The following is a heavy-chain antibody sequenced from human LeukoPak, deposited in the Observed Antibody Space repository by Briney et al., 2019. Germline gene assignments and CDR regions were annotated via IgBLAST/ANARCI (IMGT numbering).Heavy chain of an antibody. CDR2: ISSTSSHI. CDR3: ATAPYDILTGYSPYYFES. Sequence: GGSLRLSCAASGFSLISYNMNWVRQAPGKGLEWVSSISSTSSHIYYADSVKGRFTISRDNAKNSLYLQMNSLRAEDTAMYYCATAPYDILTGYSPYYFESWGQGTLVTVSA. J-gene: IGHJ4*02. D-gene: IGHD3-9*01. V-gene: IGHV3-21*06. CDR1: GFSLISYN.